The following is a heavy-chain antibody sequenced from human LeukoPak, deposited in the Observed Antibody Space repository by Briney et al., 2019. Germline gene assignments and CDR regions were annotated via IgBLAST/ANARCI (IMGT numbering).Heavy chain of an antibody. CDR3: ARIHGEDRDY. V-gene: IGHV1-8*01. D-gene: IGHD4-17*01. CDR2: MNPNSGNT. CDR1: GYTFTSYD. Sequence: ASVKVFCKASGYTFTSYDINWVPQATGQGLEWMGWMNPNSGNTGYAQKFQGRVTMTRNTSISTAYMELSSLRSEDTAVYYCARIHGEDRDYWGQGTLVTVSS. J-gene: IGHJ4*02.